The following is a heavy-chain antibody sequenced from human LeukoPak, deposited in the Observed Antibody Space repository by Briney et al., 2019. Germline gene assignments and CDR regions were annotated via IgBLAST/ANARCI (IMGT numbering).Heavy chain of an antibody. CDR1: GFTFSSYA. CDR2: ISSSSSYI. J-gene: IGHJ1*01. V-gene: IGHV3-21*01. CDR3: ASQMTTVTTKWWTEYFQH. D-gene: IGHD4-17*01. Sequence: PGGSLRLSCAAPGFTFSSYAMNWVRQAPGKGLEWVSSISSSSSYIYYADSVKGRFTISRDNAKNSLSLQMNSLRAEDTAMYYCASQMTTVTTKWWTEYFQHWGQGTLVTVSS.